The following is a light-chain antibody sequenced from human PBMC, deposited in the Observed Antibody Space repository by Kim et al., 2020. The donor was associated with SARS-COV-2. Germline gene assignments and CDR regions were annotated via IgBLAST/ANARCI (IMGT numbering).Light chain of an antibody. CDR3: QQAASFPLI. Sequence: QMTQSPSAVYASVGDTVTITCRASQDISKWVAWYQQKPGKAPKFLIYAASTLRSGVPSRFSGSGSGTDFTLTINSLQTYEFATYYCQQAASFPLIFGGGTKVDI. V-gene: IGKV1-12*01. J-gene: IGKJ4*01. CDR1: QDISKW. CDR2: AAS.